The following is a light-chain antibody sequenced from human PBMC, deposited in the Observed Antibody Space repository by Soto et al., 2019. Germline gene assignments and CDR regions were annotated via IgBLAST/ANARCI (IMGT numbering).Light chain of an antibody. V-gene: IGLV2-23*01. Sequence: QSALTQPASVSGSPGQSITISCTGTNSDVGSHNFVSWYQQYPGKAPKLLIYEASKRPSGLSNRFSGSKSGNTASLTISGLQAEEEADFYCCSLTNSATRVFGGGTKVTVL. CDR1: NSDVGSHNF. J-gene: IGLJ3*02. CDR2: EAS. CDR3: CSLTNSATRV.